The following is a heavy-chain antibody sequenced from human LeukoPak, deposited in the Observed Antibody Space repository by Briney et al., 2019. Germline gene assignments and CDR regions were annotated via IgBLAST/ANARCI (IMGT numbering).Heavy chain of an antibody. CDR1: GFTFSSYA. CDR2: ISSGGSTI. D-gene: IGHD2-2*01. Sequence: GGSLRLSCAASGFTFSSYAMSWVRQAPGKGLEWVSYISSGGSTIFYADSVKGRFTVSRDNAKNSLYLQMNSLRDEDTAVYYCVREVVVPAAPYYFDYWGQGTLVTVSS. J-gene: IGHJ4*02. V-gene: IGHV3-48*02. CDR3: VREVVVPAAPYYFDY.